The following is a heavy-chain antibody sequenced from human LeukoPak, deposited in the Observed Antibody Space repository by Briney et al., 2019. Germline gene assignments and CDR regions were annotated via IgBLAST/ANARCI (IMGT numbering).Heavy chain of an antibody. CDR3: AREPIAVADPDAFDI. J-gene: IGHJ3*02. CDR2: INSDGRSI. CDR1: GFTFSSYS. V-gene: IGHV3-74*01. Sequence: GGSLRLSCAASGFTFSSYSMNWVRQAPGKGLVWVSRINSDGRSISYADSVKGRFTISRDNAKNTLYLQMNSLRAEDTAVYYCAREPIAVADPDAFDIWGQGTMVTVSS. D-gene: IGHD6-19*01.